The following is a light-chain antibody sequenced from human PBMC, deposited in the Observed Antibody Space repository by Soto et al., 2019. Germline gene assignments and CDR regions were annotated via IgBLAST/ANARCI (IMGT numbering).Light chain of an antibody. CDR2: DAS. CDR3: QQYNTHSGT. J-gene: IGKJ1*01. CDR1: QPVNAW. Sequence: DIQMTQSPSTLSASLGDRVTITCRASQPVNAWLAWYQHKPGKAPKPLIYDASILESGVPARFSGSGSGTEFILTISSLQLDDVATYYCQQYNTHSGTFGQGTKVEIK. V-gene: IGKV1-5*01.